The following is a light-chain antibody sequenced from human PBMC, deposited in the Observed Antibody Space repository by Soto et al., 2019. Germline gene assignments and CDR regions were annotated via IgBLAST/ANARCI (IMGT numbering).Light chain of an antibody. CDR1: QTISTY. Sequence: DIQMTQSPSSLSASLGDRVTIICRASQTISTYLNWYQQRPGKAPKVLIYVASILQSGVPSRFSASGSGTDFTLTISSLHPEDFATYYCQQTYRTPRTFGQGTNV. V-gene: IGKV1-39*01. J-gene: IGKJ1*01. CDR2: VAS. CDR3: QQTYRTPRT.